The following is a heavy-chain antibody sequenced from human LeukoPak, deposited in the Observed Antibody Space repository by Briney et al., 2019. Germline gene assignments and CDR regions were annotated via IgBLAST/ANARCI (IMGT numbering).Heavy chain of an antibody. CDR3: ARGFTEQQLALFDY. D-gene: IGHD6-13*01. Sequence: GGSLRLSCAASGFTFSSYWMSWVRQAPGKGLEWVANIKQDGSEKYYVDSVKGRFTISRDNAENSLYLQMNSLRAEDTAVYYCARGFTEQQLALFDYWGQGTLVTVSS. V-gene: IGHV3-7*01. CDR1: GFTFSSYW. J-gene: IGHJ4*02. CDR2: IKQDGSEK.